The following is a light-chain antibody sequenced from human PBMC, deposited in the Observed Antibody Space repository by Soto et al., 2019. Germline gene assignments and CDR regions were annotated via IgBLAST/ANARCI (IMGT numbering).Light chain of an antibody. CDR3: MQASFCPPYA. J-gene: IGKJ2*01. V-gene: IGKV2-30*01. Sequence: VVLTQSPLSLPVTVGQPASISCRSSHSLVYRDGDTFLSWFQQRPGQYPRRLIYKVSNRESGVPARFSGNGSDTDFSREVARVDAEDVGIYYCMQASFCPPYAVGQGTRLEIK. CDR2: KVS. CDR1: HSLVYRDGDTF.